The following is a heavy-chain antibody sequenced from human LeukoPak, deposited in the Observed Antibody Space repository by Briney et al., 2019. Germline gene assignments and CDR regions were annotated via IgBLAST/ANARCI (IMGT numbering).Heavy chain of an antibody. V-gene: IGHV4-39*07. J-gene: IGHJ6*02. Sequence: SETLSLTCTVSGGSISSSSYYWGGVRQPPGRGGEGIGSIYYSGSTYYNPSLKSPLPLSVNTSQNQFSLKLSSVPAADTAVYSRARHQTSYGYDSVYYYRIDVWGQGTTVTVSS. CDR3: ARHQTSYGYDSVYYYRIDV. D-gene: IGHD5-18*01. CDR1: GGSISSSSYY. CDR2: IYYSGST.